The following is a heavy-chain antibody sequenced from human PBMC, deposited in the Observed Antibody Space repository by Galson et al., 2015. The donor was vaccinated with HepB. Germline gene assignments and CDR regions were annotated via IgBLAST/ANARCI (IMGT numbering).Heavy chain of an antibody. Sequence: SVKVSCKASGGTFSSYTISWVRQAPGQGLEWIGRIIPILGIANYAQKFQGRVTITADKSTSTAYMELSSLRSEDTAVYYCASLEDTAMVTVDYWGQGTLVTVSS. CDR1: GGTFSSYT. V-gene: IGHV1-69*02. D-gene: IGHD5-18*01. CDR2: IIPILGIA. CDR3: ASLEDTAMVTVDY. J-gene: IGHJ4*02.